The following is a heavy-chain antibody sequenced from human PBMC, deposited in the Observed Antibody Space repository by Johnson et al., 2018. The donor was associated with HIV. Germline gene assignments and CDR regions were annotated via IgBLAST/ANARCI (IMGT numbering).Heavy chain of an antibody. CDR1: GFAFRDYY. V-gene: IGHV3-11*04. J-gene: IGHJ3*01. CDR3: ARESTPWGADYVGYGLDV. Sequence: QVQLVESGGGLVKPGGSLRLSCAASGFAFRDYYINWVRQTPGKGLQWVSHISSSGVTKYYADSVKGRFTISRENAKKSVYLEMNSLRVDDTAVYYCARESTPWGADYVGYGLDVWGQGTMVAVSS. CDR2: ISSSGVTK. D-gene: IGHD5-18*01.